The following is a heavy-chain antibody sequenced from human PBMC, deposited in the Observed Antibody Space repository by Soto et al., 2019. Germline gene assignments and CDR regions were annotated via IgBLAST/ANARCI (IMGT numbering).Heavy chain of an antibody. CDR1: GGSISSYY. Sequence: QVQLQESGPGLVKPSETLSVACTVSGGSISSYYWSWIRQPRGKGLEWIGYIYYSGSSNYNPSHQRRVTTSVDTSKNQFSLKLSSVTAADTAVYYCARPYGSCFDYWGQGTLVTVST. D-gene: IGHD3-10*01. V-gene: IGHV4-59*08. CDR2: IYYSGSS. CDR3: ARPYGSCFDY. J-gene: IGHJ4*02.